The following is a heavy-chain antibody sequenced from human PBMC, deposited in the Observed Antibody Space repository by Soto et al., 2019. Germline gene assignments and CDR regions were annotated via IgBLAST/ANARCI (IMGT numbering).Heavy chain of an antibody. CDR1: GFTFSSYG. CDR3: ARERKSGYFDY. CDR2: IWYDGSNK. J-gene: IGHJ4*02. D-gene: IGHD3-3*01. Sequence: QVQLVESGGGVVQPGRSLRLSCAASGFTFSSYGMHWVRQAPGKGLEWVAVIWYDGSNKYYADSVKGRFTISRDNSKKTVYLQMNSLRAEDTAVYYCARERKSGYFDYWGQGTLVTVSS. V-gene: IGHV3-33*01.